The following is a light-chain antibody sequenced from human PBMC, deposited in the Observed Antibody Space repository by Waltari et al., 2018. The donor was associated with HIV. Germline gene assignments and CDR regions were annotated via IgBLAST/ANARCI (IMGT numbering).Light chain of an antibody. V-gene: IGLV1-51*01. CDR2: DNN. CDR1: SPHIGNHH. J-gene: IGLJ2*01. Sequence: QSVLTQPPSVSAAPGQKVTISCSGSSPHIGNHHVPWYQQPPRTAPKLLIYDNNERPSGIPDRFSGSKSGTSATLSITGLQTGDEADYYCGTWDSSLSAVVFGGGTKLTVL. CDR3: GTWDSSLSAVV.